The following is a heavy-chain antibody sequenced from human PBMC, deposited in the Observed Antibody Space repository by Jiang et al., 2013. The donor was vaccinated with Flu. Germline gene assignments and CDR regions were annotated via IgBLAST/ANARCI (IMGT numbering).Heavy chain of an antibody. CDR3: AREGPEEWGPNWFDP. V-gene: IGHV1-69*04. CDR2: IIPILGIA. D-gene: IGHD3-3*01. CDR1: GGTFSSYA. Sequence: SGAEVKKPGSSVKVSCKASGGTFSSYAISWVRQAPGQGLEWMGRIIPILGIANYAQKFQGRVTITADKSTSTAYMELSSLRSEDTAVYYCAREGPEEWGPNWFDPWGQGTLVTVSS. J-gene: IGHJ5*02.